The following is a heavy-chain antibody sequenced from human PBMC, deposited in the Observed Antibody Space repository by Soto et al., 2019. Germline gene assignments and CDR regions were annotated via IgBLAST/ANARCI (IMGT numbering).Heavy chain of an antibody. Sequence: GGSLRLSCAASGFTFSSYSMNWVRQAPGKGLEWVSYISSSSSTIYYADSVKGRFTISRDNAKNSLYLQMNSLRDEDTAVYYCARGPLSLRIAVGMAFDIWGQGTMVTVSS. J-gene: IGHJ3*02. CDR3: ARGPLSLRIAVGMAFDI. D-gene: IGHD6-19*01. V-gene: IGHV3-48*02. CDR1: GFTFSSYS. CDR2: ISSSSSTI.